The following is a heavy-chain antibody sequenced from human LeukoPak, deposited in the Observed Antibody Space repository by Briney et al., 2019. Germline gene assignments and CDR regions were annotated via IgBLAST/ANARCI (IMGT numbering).Heavy chain of an antibody. J-gene: IGHJ4*02. CDR3: ARHGGHYQSDD. CDR1: GGSITSNH. Sequence: SSETLSLTCTVSGGSITSNHWSWVRQPPGKGLEWIGQVHHSGGTSYNPSLRSRVTISIDKSENQFSLKLNSVTAADTAVYYCARHGGHYQSDDWGQGTLVTVSS. CDR2: VHHSGGT. V-gene: IGHV4-4*02. D-gene: IGHD2-21*01.